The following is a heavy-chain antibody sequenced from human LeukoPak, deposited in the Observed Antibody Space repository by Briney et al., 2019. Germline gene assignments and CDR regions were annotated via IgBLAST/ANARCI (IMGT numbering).Heavy chain of an antibody. V-gene: IGHV3-64*01. Sequence: PGGSLRLSCAGSGFTFSSYAMHWVRQAPGKGLEYVSAISSNGGSTYYANSVKGRFTISRDNSKNTLYLQMGSLRAEDMAVYYCARDSGIAVAGTGYYYYYYMDVWGKGTTVTVSS. CDR1: GFTFSSYA. CDR3: ARDSGIAVAGTGYYYYYYMDV. CDR2: ISSNGGST. J-gene: IGHJ6*03. D-gene: IGHD6-19*01.